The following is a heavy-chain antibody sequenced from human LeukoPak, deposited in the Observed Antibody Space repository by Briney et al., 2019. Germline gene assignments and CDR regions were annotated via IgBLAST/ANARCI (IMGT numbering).Heavy chain of an antibody. CDR2: MNPNSGNT. V-gene: IGHV1-8*01. Sequence: ASVKVSCKASGYTFTSYDINWVRQATGQGLEWMGWMNPNSGNTGYAQKFQGRATMTRNTSISTAYMELSSLRSEDTAVYYCARGLYCSGGSCYEAGYWGQGTLVTVSS. CDR3: ARGLYCSGGSCYEAGY. J-gene: IGHJ4*02. D-gene: IGHD2-15*01. CDR1: GYTFTSYD.